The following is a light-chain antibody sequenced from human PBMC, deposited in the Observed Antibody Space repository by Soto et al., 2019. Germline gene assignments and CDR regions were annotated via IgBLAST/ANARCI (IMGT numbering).Light chain of an antibody. J-gene: IGLJ3*02. Sequence: QSALTQPASVSGSPGQSITISCTGTSSDVGAYNYVSWYQRYPGKAPKLIIYEVTNRPSGVSNRFSGSKSGNTASLTISGLQAEDEADYYCSSYTGTILVFGGGTKLTVL. CDR1: SSDVGAYNY. CDR2: EVT. V-gene: IGLV2-14*01. CDR3: SSYTGTILV.